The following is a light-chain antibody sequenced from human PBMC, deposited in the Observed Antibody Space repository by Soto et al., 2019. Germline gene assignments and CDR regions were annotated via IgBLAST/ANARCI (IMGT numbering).Light chain of an antibody. Sequence: EIVLTQSPATPSLSPGARATLSCRASQSVSSYLAWYQQKPGQAPRLLIYDASNMATGIPARFSGSGSVTDFTLHISSLEPEDFAVYYCQQRSNWPPIFTLGPGPQVDIK. CDR2: DAS. J-gene: IGKJ3*01. CDR1: QSVSSY. CDR3: QQRSNWPPIFT. V-gene: IGKV3-11*01.